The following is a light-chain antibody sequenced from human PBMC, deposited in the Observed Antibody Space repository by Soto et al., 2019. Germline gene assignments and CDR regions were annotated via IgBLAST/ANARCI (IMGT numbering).Light chain of an antibody. V-gene: IGLV1-51*01. CDR3: GTWDSSLSAGV. J-gene: IGLJ1*01. Sequence: QSVLTQPPSVSAAPGQKVTISCSGSSSNIGSNYVSWYQQLPGTAPKLLIYDNYQRPSGIPDRFSGSKSGTSATLGITGLQTGDEADYYCGTWDSSLSAGVFGTGTKVTVL. CDR2: DNY. CDR1: SSNIGSNY.